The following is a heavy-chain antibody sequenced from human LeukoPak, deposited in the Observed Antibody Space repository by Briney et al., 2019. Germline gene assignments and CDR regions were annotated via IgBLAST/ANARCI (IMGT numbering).Heavy chain of an antibody. CDR3: AKTPYYDILTGPDYYFDY. Sequence: ASVKVSCKASGYTFTSYDINWVRQATGQGLEWMGWMNPNSGNTGYAQKFQGRVTMTRNTSISTAYMELSNLRAEDTAVYYCAKTPYYDILTGPDYYFDYWGQGTLVTVSS. V-gene: IGHV1-8*01. J-gene: IGHJ4*02. CDR1: GYTFTSYD. CDR2: MNPNSGNT. D-gene: IGHD3-9*01.